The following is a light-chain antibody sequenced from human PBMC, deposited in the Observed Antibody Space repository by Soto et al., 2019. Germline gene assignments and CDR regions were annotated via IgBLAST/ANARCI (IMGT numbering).Light chain of an antibody. CDR2: SAS. CDR3: LQGYNTFWT. V-gene: IGKV1-39*01. CDR1: QPIGTS. J-gene: IGKJ1*01. Sequence: DIQMTQSPSSLSASVGDSVTVTCRASQPIGTSLHWYQQRAGKAPKFLISSASRLQSGVSSRFSGSGSGTHFTLTISSLRPEDSATYYCLQGYNTFWTFGQGTKVEIK.